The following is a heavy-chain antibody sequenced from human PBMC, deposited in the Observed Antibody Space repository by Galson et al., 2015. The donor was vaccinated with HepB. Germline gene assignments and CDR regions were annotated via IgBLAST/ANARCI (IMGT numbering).Heavy chain of an antibody. CDR2: IYPGDSDT. Sequence: QSGAEVKTPGESLKISCKGSGYSFSNYWIGWVRQMPGKGLEWTGIIYPGDSDTRYSPSLQGQVTIPADKSISTAYLQWSSLKASDTAMYYCARTSRQNRGLDAFDIWGQGTMVTVSS. J-gene: IGHJ3*02. V-gene: IGHV5-51*01. CDR3: ARTSRQNRGLDAFDI. D-gene: IGHD7-27*01. CDR1: GYSFSNYW.